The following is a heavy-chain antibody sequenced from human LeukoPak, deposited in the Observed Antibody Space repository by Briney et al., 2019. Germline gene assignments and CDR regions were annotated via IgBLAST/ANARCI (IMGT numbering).Heavy chain of an antibody. CDR1: GYSISSGYY. Sequence: SETLSLTCAVSGYSISSGYYWGWIRQPPGKGLEWIGSIYHSGSTYYNPSLESRVTISVDTSKNQFSLKLSSVTAADTAVYYCARDGYGDRDDAFDIWGQGTMVTVSS. D-gene: IGHD4-17*01. CDR2: IYHSGST. J-gene: IGHJ3*02. CDR3: ARDGYGDRDDAFDI. V-gene: IGHV4-38-2*02.